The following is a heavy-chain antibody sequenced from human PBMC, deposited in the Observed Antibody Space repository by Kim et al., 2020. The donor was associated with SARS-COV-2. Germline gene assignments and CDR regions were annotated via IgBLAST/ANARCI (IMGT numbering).Heavy chain of an antibody. CDR1: GGSISSGDYY. Sequence: SETLSLTCTVSGGSISSGDYYWSWIRQPPGKGLEWIGYIYYSGSTYYNPSLKSRVTISVDTSKNQFSLKLSSVTAADTAVYYCAREPSGVPAAISDPYGMDVWGQGTTVTVSS. CDR3: AREPSGVPAAISDPYGMDV. D-gene: IGHD2-2*02. V-gene: IGHV4-30-4*01. CDR2: IYYSGST. J-gene: IGHJ6*02.